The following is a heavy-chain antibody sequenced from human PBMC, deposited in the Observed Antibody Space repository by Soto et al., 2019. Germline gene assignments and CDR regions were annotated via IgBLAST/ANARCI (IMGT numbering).Heavy chain of an antibody. Sequence: ASVKVSCKASGYTFTSYAMHWVRQAPGQRLEWMGWINAGNGNTKYSQKFQGRATITRDTSASTAYMELSSLRSEDTAVYYCARVGNYYDSSGYDNWFDPWGQGTLVTVSS. CDR1: GYTFTSYA. V-gene: IGHV1-3*01. D-gene: IGHD3-22*01. CDR2: INAGNGNT. J-gene: IGHJ5*02. CDR3: ARVGNYYDSSGYDNWFDP.